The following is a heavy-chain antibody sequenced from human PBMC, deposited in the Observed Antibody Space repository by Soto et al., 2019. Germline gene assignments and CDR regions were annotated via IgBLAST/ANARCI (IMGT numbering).Heavy chain of an antibody. Sequence: QVQLVQSGAEVKKPGSSVKVSCKASGGTFSSYAISWVRQAPGQRLEWMGGIIPIFGTANYAQKFQGRVTITADESTSTAYMELSSLRSEDTAVYYCARGDLGYCSSTSCYSNHYYYGMDVWGQGTTVTVSS. CDR2: IIPIFGTA. CDR1: GGTFSSYA. V-gene: IGHV1-69*01. CDR3: ARGDLGYCSSTSCYSNHYYYGMDV. J-gene: IGHJ6*02. D-gene: IGHD2-2*01.